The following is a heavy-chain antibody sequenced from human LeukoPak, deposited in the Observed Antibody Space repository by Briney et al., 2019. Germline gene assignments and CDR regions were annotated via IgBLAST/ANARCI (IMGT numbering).Heavy chain of an antibody. D-gene: IGHD3-22*01. CDR3: ARSAEWLLPLDH. CDR1: GYIVTTYY. J-gene: IGHJ4*02. V-gene: IGHV1-46*01. Sequence: ASVTVSCKASGYIVTTYYMHWVRQAPGQGLEWMGIINHSGGSPTYAQKFQDRVRMTRDTSTSTLYMELTNLRYDDTAVYYCARSAEWLLPLDHWGQGTLVSVSS. CDR2: INHSGGSP.